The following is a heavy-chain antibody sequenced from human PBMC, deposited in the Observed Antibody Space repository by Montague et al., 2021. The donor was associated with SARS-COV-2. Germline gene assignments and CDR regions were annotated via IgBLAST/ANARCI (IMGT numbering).Heavy chain of an antibody. CDR3: ATQEDPSGWIPGPFDF. D-gene: IGHD6-19*01. V-gene: IGHV4-39*01. J-gene: IGHJ4*02. Sequence: SETLSLTCTVSGGSISSSTYYWAWIRQPPGKGLEWIGSMYYRGSTYYNSSLKSRVFISVDTTKKQLSLTLTSVTAADTAVYYCATQEDPSGWIPGPFDFWGQGTLLSVS. CDR2: MYYRGST. CDR1: GGSISSSTYY.